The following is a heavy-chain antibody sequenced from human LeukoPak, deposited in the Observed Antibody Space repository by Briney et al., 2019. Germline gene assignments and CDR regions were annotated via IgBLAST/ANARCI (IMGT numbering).Heavy chain of an antibody. CDR3: ARGRASGSYWSKDYYYYMDV. CDR1: GFTVSSNY. J-gene: IGHJ6*03. V-gene: IGHV3-53*01. CDR2: IYSGGST. Sequence: GGSLRLSCAASGFTVSSNYMSWVRQAPGKGLEWVSVIYSGGSTYYADSVKGRFTISRDNSKNTLYLQMNSLRAEDTAVYYCARGRASGSYWSKDYYYYMDVWGKGTTVSISS. D-gene: IGHD3-10*01.